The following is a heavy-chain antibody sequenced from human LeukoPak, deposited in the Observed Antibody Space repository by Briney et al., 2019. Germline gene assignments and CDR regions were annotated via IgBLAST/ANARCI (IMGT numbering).Heavy chain of an antibody. CDR2: IRTSGTFM. V-gene: IGHV3-21*06. D-gene: IGHD6-19*01. J-gene: IGHJ4*02. Sequence: GGSLRLSCATSGFTFSTYSLSWVRRAPGKGLEWVSSIRTSGTFMYYADSVKGRFTISRDNAKNSLYLQMNSLRPEDMAVYYCARGQFLDYWGQGTLVTVSS. CDR3: ARGQFLDY. CDR1: GFTFSTYS.